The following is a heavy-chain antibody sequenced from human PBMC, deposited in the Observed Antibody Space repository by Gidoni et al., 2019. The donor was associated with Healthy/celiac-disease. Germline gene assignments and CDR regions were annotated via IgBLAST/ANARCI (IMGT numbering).Heavy chain of an antibody. CDR3: ARAVVAATPYDAFDI. D-gene: IGHD2-15*01. CDR2: INPNSGGT. CDR1: GYTFTGYY. Sequence: QVQLVQSGAEVKKPGASVKVSCKASGYTFTGYYMHWVRQAPGQGLEWMGWINPNSGGTNYAQKLQGRVTMTRETSISTAYMELSRLRSDDTAVYYCARAVVAATPYDAFDIWGQGTMVTVSS. J-gene: IGHJ3*02. V-gene: IGHV1-2*02.